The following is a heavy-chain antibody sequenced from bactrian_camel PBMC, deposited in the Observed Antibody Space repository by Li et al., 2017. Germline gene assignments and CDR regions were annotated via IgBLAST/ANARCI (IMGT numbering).Heavy chain of an antibody. J-gene: IGHJ6*01. Sequence: QLVESGGDSVQAGGSLRLSCAASRDADCMGWFRQAPGKKREGIAVIDDDSSTEFADSVKGRFTISKDHAKKSLYLQMNSLKPEDTAMYYCAADVSPSCGTWAIAEFDFWGQGTQVTVS. CDR1: RDADC. V-gene: IGHV3S53*01. CDR2: IDDDSST. D-gene: IGHD2*01. CDR3: AADVSPSCGTWAIAEFDF.